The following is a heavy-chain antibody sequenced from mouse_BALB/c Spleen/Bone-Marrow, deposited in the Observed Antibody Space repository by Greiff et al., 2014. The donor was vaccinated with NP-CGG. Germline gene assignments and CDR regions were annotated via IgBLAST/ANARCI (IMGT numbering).Heavy chain of an antibody. CDR2: IWADGST. J-gene: IGHJ4*01. CDR3: SRITTATGAMDY. D-gene: IGHD1-2*01. CDR1: GFSLTSYG. Sequence: VKLVESGPGLVAPSQSLSITCTVSGFSLTSYGVHWVRQPPGKGLEWLGVIWADGSTNYNSALMSRLSINKDNSKSQVFLKMNSLQTDDTAMYYCSRITTATGAMDYWGQGTSVTVSS. V-gene: IGHV2-9*02.